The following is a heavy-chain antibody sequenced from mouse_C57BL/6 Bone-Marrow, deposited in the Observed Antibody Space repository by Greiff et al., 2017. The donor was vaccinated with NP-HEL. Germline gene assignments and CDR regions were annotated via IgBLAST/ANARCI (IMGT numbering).Heavy chain of an antibody. D-gene: IGHD1-1*01. V-gene: IGHV1-64*01. CDR2: IHPNSGST. J-gene: IGHJ3*01. Sequence: QVHVKQPGAELVKPGASVKLSCKASGYTFTSYWMHWVKQRPGQGLEWIGMIHPNSGSTNYNEKFKSKATLTVDKSSSTAYMQLSSLTSEDSAVYYCARSYYGSSYAGFAYWGQGTLVTVSA. CDR1: GYTFTSYW. CDR3: ARSYYGSSYAGFAY.